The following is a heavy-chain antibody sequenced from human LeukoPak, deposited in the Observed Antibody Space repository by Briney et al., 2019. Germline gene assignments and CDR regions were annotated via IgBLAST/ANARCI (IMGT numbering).Heavy chain of an antibody. CDR1: GFTFSSYA. J-gene: IGHJ6*03. CDR3: ARGLYQLAYYCMDV. D-gene: IGHD2-2*01. Sequence: GGSLRLSCAASGFTFSSYAMHWVRQAPGKGLEYVSAISSNGGSTYYANSVKGRFTISRDNSKNTLYLQMGSLRAEDMAVYYCARGLYQLAYYCMDVWGKGTTVTISS. CDR2: ISSNGGST. V-gene: IGHV3-64*01.